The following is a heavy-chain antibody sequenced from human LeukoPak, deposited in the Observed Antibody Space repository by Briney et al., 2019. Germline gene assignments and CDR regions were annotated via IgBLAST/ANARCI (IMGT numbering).Heavy chain of an antibody. J-gene: IGHJ4*02. V-gene: IGHV4-39*01. CDR2: IYYSGST. CDR1: DGSISSSSYY. D-gene: IGHD3-22*01. CDR3: ARHAPSVWYDSSGYYQGYFDY. Sequence: PSETLSLTCTVSDGSISSSSYYWGWLRQPPGKGLEWIGSIYYSGSTYYNPSLKSRVTISVDTSKNQFSLKLSSVTAADTAVYYCARHAPSVWYDSSGYYQGYFDYWGQGTLVTVSS.